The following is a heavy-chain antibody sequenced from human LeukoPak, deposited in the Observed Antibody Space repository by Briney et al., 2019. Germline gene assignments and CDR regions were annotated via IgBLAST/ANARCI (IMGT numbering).Heavy chain of an antibody. CDR3: ARSLGDLALGY. CDR1: GFTVSSNY. CDR2: IYSGGST. Sequence: GGSLRLSCAASGFTVSSNYMSWVRRAPGKGLEWVSVIYSGGSTYYADSVKGRFTISRDNSKNTLYLQMNSLRAEDTAVYYCARSLGDLALGYWGQGTLVTVSS. J-gene: IGHJ4*02. D-gene: IGHD4-17*01. V-gene: IGHV3-66*02.